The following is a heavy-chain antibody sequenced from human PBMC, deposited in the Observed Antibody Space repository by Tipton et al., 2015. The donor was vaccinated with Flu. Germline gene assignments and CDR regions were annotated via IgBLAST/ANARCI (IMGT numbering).Heavy chain of an antibody. J-gene: IGHJ5*02. CDR2: IYKTGST. CDR1: GGSISSSSYL. V-gene: IGHV4-61*02. D-gene: IGHD3-10*01. Sequence: TLSLTCTVSGGSISSSSYLWNWIRQPAGKGLEWLGRIYKTGSTNYNPSLKSRVTISVDTSTNQFSLKLGSVTVADTAVYYCTRDAHGSGSYSGWFDAWGQGALVTVAS. CDR3: TRDAHGSGSYSGWFDA.